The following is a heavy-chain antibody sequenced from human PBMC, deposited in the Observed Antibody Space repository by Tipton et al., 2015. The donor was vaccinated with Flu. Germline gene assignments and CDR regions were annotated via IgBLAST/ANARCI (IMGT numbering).Heavy chain of an antibody. D-gene: IGHD1-1*01. J-gene: IGHJ6*02. CDR3: VKDLTPTTRNFYSGLDV. Sequence: VQLVQSGGAVVQAGGSLRLSCVASGFSFDDYSIHWVRQGPGKGLEWVSLTSWNGDRTYYADSVKGRFTVSRDNSKNSLFLQMDSLRVEDTGLYYCVKDLTPTTRNFYSGLDVWGQGTTVTVSS. CDR2: TSWNGDRT. CDR1: GFSFDDYS. V-gene: IGHV3-43D*04.